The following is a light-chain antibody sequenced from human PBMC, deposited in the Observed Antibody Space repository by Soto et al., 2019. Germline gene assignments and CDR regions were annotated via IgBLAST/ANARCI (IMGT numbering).Light chain of an antibody. CDR3: QQYNNWPPLT. CDR2: GAS. Sequence: EIVMTQSPATLSVSPGERATLSCRASQSVSRNLAWYQQKPGQAPRLLIYGASTRATGIPGRFSGSGSGTEFTLTISSLQSEYFAVYYCQQYNNWPPLTFGGGTKVEIK. CDR1: QSVSRN. V-gene: IGKV3-15*01. J-gene: IGKJ4*01.